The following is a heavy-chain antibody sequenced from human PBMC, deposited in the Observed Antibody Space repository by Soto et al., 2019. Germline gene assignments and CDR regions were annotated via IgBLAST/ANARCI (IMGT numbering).Heavy chain of an antibody. Sequence: EVQLVESGGGLVQPGGSLRLSCAASGFTVSSKYMSWVRQAPGKGLEWVSLIQSGGPTYYADSVKGRSTISRDTSENTGHLQMDSLRAEDTAVYYCARDDVLCDGGRCYGVPLDVCGKGTTVTVSS. CDR2: IQSGGPT. J-gene: IGHJ6*04. V-gene: IGHV3-66*01. D-gene: IGHD2-15*01. CDR1: GFTVSSKY. CDR3: ARDDVLCDGGRCYGVPLDV.